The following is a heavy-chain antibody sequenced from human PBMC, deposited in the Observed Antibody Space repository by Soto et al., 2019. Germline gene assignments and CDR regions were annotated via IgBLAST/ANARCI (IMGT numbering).Heavy chain of an antibody. CDR3: AKYGGSSPNDAFDF. CDR2: IYSGGTK. D-gene: IGHD2-15*01. CDR1: GFTVSASY. V-gene: IGHV3-66*01. Sequence: SLRLSCAASGFTVSASYMSWVRRAPGKGLEWASVIYSGGTKYYADSVKGRFTISRDNSENTLYLQMNSLRAEDTAVYYCAKYGGSSPNDAFDFWGQGTMVTVSS. J-gene: IGHJ3*01.